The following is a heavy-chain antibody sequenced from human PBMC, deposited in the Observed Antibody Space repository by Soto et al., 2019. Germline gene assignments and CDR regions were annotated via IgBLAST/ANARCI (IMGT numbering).Heavy chain of an antibody. J-gene: IGHJ4*02. CDR2: ISYDGSKK. Sequence: QVQLVESGGGVVQPGRSLRLSCAASGFTFSSYGIHWVRQAPGKGLEWVAFISYDGSKKTYANSVKGRFTISRDNSKNTLYLQMNSLRPEDTAVYHCAKGLTKTAGVWGEGTLVTVSS. CDR3: AKGLTKTAGV. D-gene: IGHD3-9*01. V-gene: IGHV3-30*18. CDR1: GFTFSSYG.